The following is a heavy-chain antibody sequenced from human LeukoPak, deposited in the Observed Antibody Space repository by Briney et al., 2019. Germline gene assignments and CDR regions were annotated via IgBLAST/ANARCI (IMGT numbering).Heavy chain of an antibody. CDR3: ARDGSSGPYFYGMDV. J-gene: IGHJ6*02. CDR2: ISSTSNYI. CDR1: GYTFTNYN. V-gene: IGHV3-21*06. Sequence: GGSLRLSCAASGYTFTNYNMYWVRQAPGKGLEWVSSISSTSNYIYYADSVRGRFTISRDSAKNSLYLQMNSLRAEDTALYYCARDGSSGPYFYGMDVWGQGTTVTVSS. D-gene: IGHD3-22*01.